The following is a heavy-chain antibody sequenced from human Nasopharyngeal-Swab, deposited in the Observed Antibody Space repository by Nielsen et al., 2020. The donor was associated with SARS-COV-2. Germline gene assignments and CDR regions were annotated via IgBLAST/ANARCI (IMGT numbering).Heavy chain of an antibody. V-gene: IGHV5-51*01. J-gene: IGHJ4*02. D-gene: IGHD6-6*01. CDR1: GYTFPSYW. CDR3: ARRNQMAARPFDS. Sequence: GESLKISCKGSGYTFPSYWIGWVRQMPGKGLEWMGIIYPGDSDIKYSPPFQGQVTISADKSINTAYLQWRSLKASDTAMYYCARRNQMAARPFDSWGQGTLVTVSS. CDR2: IYPGDSDI.